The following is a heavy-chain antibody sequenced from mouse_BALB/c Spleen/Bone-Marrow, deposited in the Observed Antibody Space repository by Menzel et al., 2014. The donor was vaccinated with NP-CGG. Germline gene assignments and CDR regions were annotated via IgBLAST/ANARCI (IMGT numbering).Heavy chain of an antibody. J-gene: IGHJ2*01. CDR1: GYTFSNYW. Sequence: QVQLQQSGGELMKPGASVKISCKATGYTFSNYWIQWVKQRPGHGPEWIGEILPGSDNTNYNEKFKGKATFTAVTSSNTAYMQLSSLTSEDSAVYYCARGNPFDFWGQGTTLTVSS. V-gene: IGHV1-9*01. CDR2: ILPGSDNT. CDR3: ARGNPFDF.